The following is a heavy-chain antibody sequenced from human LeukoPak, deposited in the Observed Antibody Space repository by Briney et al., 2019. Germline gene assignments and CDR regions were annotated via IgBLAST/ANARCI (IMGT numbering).Heavy chain of an antibody. CDR1: GLTVSSNY. J-gene: IGHJ4*02. Sequence: PGGSLRLSCAASGLTVSSNYMSWVRQAPGKGLEWVSVIYSGGSTYYADSVKGRFTISRDNSKNTLYLQMNSLRAEDTAVYYCARDSSYYGSGGYRNWGQGTLVTVSS. CDR3: ARDSSYYGSGGYRN. V-gene: IGHV3-66*01. CDR2: IYSGGST. D-gene: IGHD3-10*01.